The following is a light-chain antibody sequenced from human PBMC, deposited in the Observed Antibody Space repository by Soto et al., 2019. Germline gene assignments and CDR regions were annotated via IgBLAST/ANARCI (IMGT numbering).Light chain of an antibody. CDR1: SSDVGGYNY. J-gene: IGLJ1*01. Sequence: QSVLTQPASVSGSPGQSITISCTGTSSDVGGYNYVSWYQQHPGKAPKFMIYDVSNRPSGVSNRFSGSKSGNTASLTISGLQAEDEAVYYCSSYTTSTTRQIVFVTGTKVTDL. CDR2: DVS. V-gene: IGLV2-14*01. CDR3: SSYTTSTTRQIV.